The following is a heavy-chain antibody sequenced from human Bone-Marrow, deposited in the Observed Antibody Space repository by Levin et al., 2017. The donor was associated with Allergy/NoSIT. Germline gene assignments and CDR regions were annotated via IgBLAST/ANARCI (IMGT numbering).Heavy chain of an antibody. V-gene: IGHV3-30*09. CDR3: TREHDYGDPEDAFDI. Sequence: GGSLRLSCAASGFTFTNYAMHWVRQAPGKGLQSVAVISYDGTHRYYADSVRGRFAISRDTSKNTVYLQMSSLRGEDTAVYYCTREHDYGDPEDAFDIWGQGTMVTVSS. J-gene: IGHJ3*02. CDR2: ISYDGTHR. CDR1: GFTFTNYA. D-gene: IGHD4-17*01.